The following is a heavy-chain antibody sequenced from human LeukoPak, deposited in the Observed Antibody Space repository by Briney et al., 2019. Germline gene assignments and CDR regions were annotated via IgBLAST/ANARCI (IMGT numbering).Heavy chain of an antibody. CDR1: GFTFSSYS. CDR3: ARSGSGYLRYYFDY. V-gene: IGHV4-59*12. CDR2: IYYSGST. D-gene: IGHD5-12*01. Sequence: GSLRLSCAASGFTFSSYSMNWVRQAPGKGLEWIGYIYYSGSTYYNPSLKSRVTISVDTSKNQFSLKLSSVTAADTAVYYCARSGSGYLRYYFDYWGQGTLVTVSS. J-gene: IGHJ4*02.